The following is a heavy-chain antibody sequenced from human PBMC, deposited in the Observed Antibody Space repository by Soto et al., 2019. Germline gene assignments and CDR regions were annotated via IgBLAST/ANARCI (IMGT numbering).Heavy chain of an antibody. D-gene: IGHD1-26*01. Sequence: SETLSLTCTVSGGSIRNGDYYWGWIRQPPGKGLEWIGYVYYSGTTYSHPSLNSRVSISVDTSENQFSLRLTSVTAADTAVYYCVTVNLVGAAYSFDYWGPGTLVTVSS. V-gene: IGHV4-30-4*01. CDR3: VTVNLVGAAYSFDY. J-gene: IGHJ4*02. CDR1: GGSIRNGDYY. CDR2: VYYSGTT.